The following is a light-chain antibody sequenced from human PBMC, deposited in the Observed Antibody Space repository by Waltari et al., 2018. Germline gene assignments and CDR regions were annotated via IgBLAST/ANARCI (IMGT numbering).Light chain of an antibody. CDR2: SAS. J-gene: IGKJ4*01. CDR1: QGISKS. CDR3: QQYADYPLT. V-gene: IGKV1-16*01. Sequence: DIQMTQSPSSLSASVGDRVTITCRASQGISKSLAWVQQKPGKAPKSLIFSASSLQSGVPSTVSGSGSETEFALAINGLQPEDFATYYCQQYADYPLTFGGGTKVEMK.